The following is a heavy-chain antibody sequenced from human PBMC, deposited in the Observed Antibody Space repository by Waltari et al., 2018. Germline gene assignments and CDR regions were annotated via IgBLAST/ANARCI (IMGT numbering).Heavy chain of an antibody. CDR2: IRHVGTQQ. J-gene: IGHJ4*02. D-gene: IGHD5-18*01. V-gene: IGHV3-30*02. CDR3: AKEGGLFAGYGSFDY. CDR1: GFTFSSHG. Sequence: QVQLVESGGGVVQPGGSLRLSCAASGFTFSSHGMHWVRQATGKGRAWGAFIRHVGTQQYSAAVVQGPLPLARDNSKNTLDLQMNSLRAEATAVYYCAKEGGLFAGYGSFDYWGLGTLVTVSS.